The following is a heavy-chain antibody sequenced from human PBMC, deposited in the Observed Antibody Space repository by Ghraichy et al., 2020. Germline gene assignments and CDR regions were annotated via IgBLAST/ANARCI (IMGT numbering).Heavy chain of an antibody. V-gene: IGHV3-23*01. CDR3: AKAKGPLCSGGSCYDYYYYYGMDV. CDR1: GFTFSSYA. D-gene: IGHD2-15*01. J-gene: IGHJ6*02. CDR2: ISGSGGST. Sequence: GGSLRLSCAASGFTFSSYAMSWVRQAPGKGLEWVSAISGSGGSTYYADSVKGRFTISRDNSKNTLYLQMNSLRAEDTAVYYCAKAKGPLCSGGSCYDYYYYYGMDVWGQGTTVTVSS.